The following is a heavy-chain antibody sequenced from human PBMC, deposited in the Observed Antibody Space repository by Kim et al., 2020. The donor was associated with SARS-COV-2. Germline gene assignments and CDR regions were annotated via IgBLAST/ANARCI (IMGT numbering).Heavy chain of an antibody. J-gene: IGHJ4*02. CDR1: GGSISSGDYY. Sequence: SETLSLTCTVSGGSISSGDYYWSWIRQPPGKGLEWIGYIYYSGSTYYNPSLKSRVTISVDTSKNQFSLKLSSVTAADTAVYYCARANYYDSSGFDYWGQGTLVTVSS. CDR2: IYYSGST. CDR3: ARANYYDSSGFDY. V-gene: IGHV4-30-4*01. D-gene: IGHD3-22*01.